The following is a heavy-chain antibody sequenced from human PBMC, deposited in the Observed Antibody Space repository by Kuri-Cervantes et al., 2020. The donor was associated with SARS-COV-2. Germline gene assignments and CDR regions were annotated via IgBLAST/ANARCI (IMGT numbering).Heavy chain of an antibody. V-gene: IGHV4-38-2*01. CDR3: ARGLRPYWYFDL. Sequence: SQTLSLTCAVSGYSISSGYYWGWIRQPPGKGLEWIGEINHSGSTNYNPSLKSRVTISVDTSKNQFSLKLSSVTAADTAVYYCARGLRPYWYFDLWGRGTLVTVSS. CDR2: INHSGST. J-gene: IGHJ2*01. CDR1: GYSISSGYY.